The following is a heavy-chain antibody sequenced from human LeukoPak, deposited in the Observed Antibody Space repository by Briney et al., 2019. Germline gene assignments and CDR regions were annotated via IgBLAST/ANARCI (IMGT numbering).Heavy chain of an antibody. CDR1: GFTVSSNY. CDR2: IKQDGSEK. V-gene: IGHV3-7*01. Sequence: GGSLRLSCAASGFTVSSNYMSWVRQAPGKGLEWVANIKQDGSEKYYVDSVKGRFTISRDNAKNSLYLQMNSLRAEDTAVYYCARVRVSWYQSDYWGKGTLVTVSS. J-gene: IGHJ4*02. D-gene: IGHD6-13*01. CDR3: ARVRVSWYQSDY.